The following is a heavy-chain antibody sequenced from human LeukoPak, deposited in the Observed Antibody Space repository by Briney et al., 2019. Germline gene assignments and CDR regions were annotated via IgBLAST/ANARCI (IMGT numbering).Heavy chain of an antibody. D-gene: IGHD6-13*01. V-gene: IGHV3-53*04. CDR1: GFSVGSNY. J-gene: IGHJ4*02. Sequence: GGSLRLSCAASGFSVGSNYMTWVRQAPGKGLECASVIYSGGSTYYADSVKGRFTISRHNTKNTLYLQMNSLRAEDTAVYYCSSSSPTSYTDYWGQGTLVTVSS. CDR2: IYSGGST. CDR3: SSSSPTSYTDY.